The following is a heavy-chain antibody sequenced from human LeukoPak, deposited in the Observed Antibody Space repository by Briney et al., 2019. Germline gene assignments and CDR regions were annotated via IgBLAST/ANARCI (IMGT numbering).Heavy chain of an antibody. D-gene: IGHD6-19*01. Sequence: RTGGSLRLSCAASGFTFSSYSMNWVRQAPGKGLEWVSSISSSSSYIYYADSVKGRFTISRDNAKNSLYLQMNSLRAEDTAVYYCARGIAVAPANYFDYWGQGTLVTVSS. J-gene: IGHJ4*02. CDR2: ISSSSSYI. CDR3: ARGIAVAPANYFDY. CDR1: GFTFSSYS. V-gene: IGHV3-21*01.